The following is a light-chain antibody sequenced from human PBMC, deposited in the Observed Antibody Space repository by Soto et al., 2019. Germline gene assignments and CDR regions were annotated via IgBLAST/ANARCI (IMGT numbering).Light chain of an antibody. V-gene: IGKV1-33*01. CDR3: QHYDTLPLPVYT. CDR2: DAS. Sequence: DIQMTQSPSSLSASVGDRVTITCQASQDISNNLNWHQQKPGKAPKVLIYDASTLAAGVPSRFSGSGSGTDFALTISGLQPEDFATYYCQHYDTLPLPVYTFGQGTKLEI. J-gene: IGKJ2*01. CDR1: QDISNN.